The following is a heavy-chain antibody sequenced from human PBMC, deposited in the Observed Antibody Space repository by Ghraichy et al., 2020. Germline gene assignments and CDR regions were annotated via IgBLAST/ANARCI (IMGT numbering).Heavy chain of an antibody. D-gene: IGHD1/OR15-1a*01. V-gene: IGHV3-64*02. CDR3: ARGGTYTRKTVEV. Sequence: GGSLRLSCAASGFTFSSHAMHWVRQAPGKGLEYVSGISATGGSTYYADSVKGRFAISRDSSKNTLYLQMGSLRAEDMAVYYCARGGTYTRKTVEVWGQGTTVTVSS. CDR2: ISATGGST. CDR1: GFTFSSHA. J-gene: IGHJ6*02.